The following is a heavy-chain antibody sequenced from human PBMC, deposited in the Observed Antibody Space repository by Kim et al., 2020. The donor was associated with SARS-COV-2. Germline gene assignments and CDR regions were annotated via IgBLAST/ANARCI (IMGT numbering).Heavy chain of an antibody. D-gene: IGHD6-19*01. CDR2: INSDASTT. V-gene: IGHV3-74*01. CDR1: GFTFSSHW. J-gene: IGHJ4*02. CDR3: ARRHFSSGWYYFDY. Sequence: GGSLRLSCAASGFTFSSHWMHWVRQAPGKGLVWVSRINSDASTTSYADSVKGRFTISRDNAKNTLYLQMNSLRAEDMAVYYCARRHFSSGWYYFDYWGQG.